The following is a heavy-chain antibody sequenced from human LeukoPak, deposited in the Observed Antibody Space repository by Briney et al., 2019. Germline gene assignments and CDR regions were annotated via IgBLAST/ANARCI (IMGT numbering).Heavy chain of an antibody. CDR1: GFTFNTYN. CDR2: ISSSSSYI. Sequence: GGSLRLSCAGSGFTFNTYNMNWVRQAPGKGLEWVSSISSSSSYIYYADSVKGRFTISRDNAKNSLYLQMNSLRAEDTAVYYCARSTSDYEYYYYMDVWGKGTTVTVSS. J-gene: IGHJ6*03. CDR3: ARSTSDYEYYYYMDV. D-gene: IGHD5-12*01. V-gene: IGHV3-21*01.